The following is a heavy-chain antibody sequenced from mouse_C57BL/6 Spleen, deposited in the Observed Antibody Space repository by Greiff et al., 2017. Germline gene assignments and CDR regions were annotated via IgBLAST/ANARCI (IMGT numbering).Heavy chain of an antibody. CDR1: GFTFSSYA. D-gene: IGHD3-2*02. CDR2: ISSGGDYI. CDR3: TRDSSGYEFAY. Sequence: EVMLVESGEGLVKPGGSLKLSCAASGFTFSSYAMSWVRQTPEKRLEWVAYISSGGDYIYYADTVKGRFTISRDNARNTLYLQMSSLKSEDTAMYYCTRDSSGYEFAYWGQGTLVTVSA. J-gene: IGHJ3*01. V-gene: IGHV5-9-1*02.